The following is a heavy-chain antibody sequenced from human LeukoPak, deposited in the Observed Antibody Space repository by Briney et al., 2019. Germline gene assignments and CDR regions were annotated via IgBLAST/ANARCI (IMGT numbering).Heavy chain of an antibody. CDR1: GGSISSYY. J-gene: IGHJ3*02. Sequence: SETLSLTSTVSGGSISSYYWSWIRQPPGKGLEWIGYIYYTGSTSYNPSLKSRVTISMDTSKNQFSLKLSSVTAADSAVYYCARSDYSGSGTYTEFDAFDIWGQGPMVTVSS. V-gene: IGHV4-59*01. CDR2: IYYTGST. CDR3: ARSDYSGSGTYTEFDAFDI. D-gene: IGHD3-10*01.